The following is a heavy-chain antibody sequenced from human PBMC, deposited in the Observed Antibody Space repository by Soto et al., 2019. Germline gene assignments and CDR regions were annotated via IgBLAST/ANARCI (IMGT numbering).Heavy chain of an antibody. V-gene: IGHV3-23*01. CDR1: GFTFSSYA. D-gene: IGHD3-3*01. CDR3: AKGVTIFGVVIVDDAFDI. J-gene: IGHJ3*02. Sequence: EVQLLESGGGLVQPGGSLRLSCAASGFTFSSYAMSWVRQAPGKGLEWVSAISGSGGRTYYADSVKGRFTIYRDNSKNTLYLQMNSLRAEDTAVYYCAKGVTIFGVVIVDDAFDIWGQGAMVTVSS. CDR2: ISGSGGRT.